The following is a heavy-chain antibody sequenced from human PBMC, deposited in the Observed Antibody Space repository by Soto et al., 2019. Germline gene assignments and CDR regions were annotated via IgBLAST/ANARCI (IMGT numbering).Heavy chain of an antibody. CDR3: VRDGHCITTRCYGNWFDP. V-gene: IGHV3-11*06. D-gene: IGHD2-2*01. Sequence: PGGSLRLSCAASGFTFSDHYMSWIRQAPGKGLEWIGYSSNSGSFTRYADSVKGRFSISRDNAKNTLHLEMNSLRAEDTAVYYCVRDGHCITTRCYGNWFDPWGQGTLVTVSS. CDR1: GFTFSDHY. J-gene: IGHJ5*02. CDR2: SSNSGSFT.